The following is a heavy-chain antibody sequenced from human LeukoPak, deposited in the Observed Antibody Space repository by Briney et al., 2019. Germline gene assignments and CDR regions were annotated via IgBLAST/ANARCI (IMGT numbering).Heavy chain of an antibody. CDR1: GLTFSNVW. Sequence: GGSLRLSCAVSGLTFSNVWMHWVRQAPGQGLVWVSRINSAGSSTVYADPVKGRFTISRDNAKNMLYLQMNSLRADDTAVYCCASFRHSDNWGQGTMVTVSS. CDR2: INSAGSST. D-gene: IGHD6-6*01. V-gene: IGHV3-74*01. CDR3: ASFRHSDN. J-gene: IGHJ3*02.